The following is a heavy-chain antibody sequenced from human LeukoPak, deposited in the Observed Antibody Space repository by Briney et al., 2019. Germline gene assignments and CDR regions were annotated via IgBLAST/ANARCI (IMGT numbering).Heavy chain of an antibody. D-gene: IGHD3-22*01. CDR3: TRVTYYYDNSGYFHFDS. J-gene: IGHJ4*02. CDR2: IRRKAPGGTT. CDR1: GLTFSSYA. Sequence: QTGGSLRLSRPASGLTFSSYAMSWVRHAPGKRLDWVSFIRRKAPGGTTEYAAAVKGRFSTSRDDSKSIASLQMDLLKTESTAVYFCTRVTYYYDNSGYFHFDSWGQGSLVTVSS. V-gene: IGHV3-49*04.